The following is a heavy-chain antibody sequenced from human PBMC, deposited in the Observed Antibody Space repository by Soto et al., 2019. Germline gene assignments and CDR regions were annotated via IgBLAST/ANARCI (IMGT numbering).Heavy chain of an antibody. Sequence: QVQLVQSGAEVKKPGSSVKVSCKASGGTFSSYTISWVRQAPGQGLEWMGRIIPILGLANYAQKFQGRVTITADKSTSTAYMELSSLRSEDTAVYYCARDGDYSDAFDIWGQGTMVTVSS. D-gene: IGHD2-15*01. CDR2: IIPILGLA. J-gene: IGHJ3*02. CDR3: ARDGDYSDAFDI. V-gene: IGHV1-69*08. CDR1: GGTFSSYT.